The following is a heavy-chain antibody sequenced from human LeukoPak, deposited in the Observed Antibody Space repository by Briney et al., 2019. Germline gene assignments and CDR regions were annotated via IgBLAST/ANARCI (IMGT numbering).Heavy chain of an antibody. CDR1: GFTFSSYA. CDR3: ARRAAATDYFDY. CDR2: ISGSGGST. J-gene: IGHJ4*02. D-gene: IGHD6-25*01. V-gene: IGHV3-23*01. Sequence: GGSLRLSCAASGFTFSSYAMGWVRQAPGKGMEWVSVISGSGGSTSYADSVKGRFTISRDTSKNTLYLQMNSLSAEDTALYYCARRAAATDYFDYWGQGTLVTVSS.